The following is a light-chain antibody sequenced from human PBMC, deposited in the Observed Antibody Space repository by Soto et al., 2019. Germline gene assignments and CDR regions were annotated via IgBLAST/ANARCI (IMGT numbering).Light chain of an antibody. Sequence: SVLTQPASVSGSPGQSITISCTGTSSDVGGYNYVSWYQQHPGKAPKLMIYEVSNRPSGVSNRFSGSKSGNTASLTISGLQAEDEADYYCSSYTSSSIYVVFGGGTKLTVL. CDR1: SSDVGGYNY. CDR2: EVS. CDR3: SSYTSSSIYVV. J-gene: IGLJ2*01. V-gene: IGLV2-14*01.